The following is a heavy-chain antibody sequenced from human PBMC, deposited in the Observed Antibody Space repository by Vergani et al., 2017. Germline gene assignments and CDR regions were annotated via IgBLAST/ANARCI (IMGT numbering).Heavy chain of an antibody. CDR2: LSASDRRT. J-gene: IGHJ4*01. Sequence: EVQLLESGGDLVQPGGSLRLSCAASGFTFIMHAMSWVRQAPGKGLEWVSTLSASDRRTHYADSVKGRFTISRDNSKSTLYLQMNSLRVEDTAVYYCARAYGRYDWFDYWGQRTLVTVSS. CDR3: ARAYGRYDWFDY. CDR1: GFTFIMHA. D-gene: IGHD1-20*01. V-gene: IGHV3-23*01.